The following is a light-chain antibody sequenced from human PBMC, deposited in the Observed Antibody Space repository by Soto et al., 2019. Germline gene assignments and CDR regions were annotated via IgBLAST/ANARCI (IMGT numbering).Light chain of an antibody. V-gene: IGKV3-15*01. CDR2: DAS. Sequence: EIVMTQSPATLSVSPVESATLSCRASQSVSSNLAWHQQKPGQAPRILMYDASTRATGISARFSGSGSGTEFTLTISSLQSEDFAVYYCQQYHNWPITFGQGTRLENK. CDR1: QSVSSN. J-gene: IGKJ5*01. CDR3: QQYHNWPIT.